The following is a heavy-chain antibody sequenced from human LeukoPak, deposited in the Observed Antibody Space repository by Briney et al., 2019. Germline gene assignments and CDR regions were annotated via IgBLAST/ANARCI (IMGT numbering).Heavy chain of an antibody. CDR3: AKAAGAHSSSWGYFDY. D-gene: IGHD6-13*01. Sequence: GRSLRLSCAASGFTFGDYAMQWVRQAPGKGLEWVSGISWNGGSIAYADSVKGRFTISRDNAKNSLYLQMNTLRAEDTALYYCAKAAGAHSSSWGYFDYWGQGTLVTVSS. CDR1: GFTFGDYA. J-gene: IGHJ4*02. CDR2: ISWNGGSI. V-gene: IGHV3-9*01.